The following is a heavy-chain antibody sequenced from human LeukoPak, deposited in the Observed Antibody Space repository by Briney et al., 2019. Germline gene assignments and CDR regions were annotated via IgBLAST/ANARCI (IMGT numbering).Heavy chain of an antibody. CDR3: ASAYTYVRLGDH. J-gene: IGHJ4*02. CDR1: GLSFSNYW. V-gene: IGHV3-74*01. Sequence: GGSLRLSCAVAGLSFSNYWMHWVRQAPGKGLVWVARTNLHGTAVDYADSVKGRFTISRDNAKNTLFLQMNSLRAEDTAVYYCASAYTYVRLGDHWGQGTLVTVSS. D-gene: IGHD3-16*01. CDR2: TNLHGTAV.